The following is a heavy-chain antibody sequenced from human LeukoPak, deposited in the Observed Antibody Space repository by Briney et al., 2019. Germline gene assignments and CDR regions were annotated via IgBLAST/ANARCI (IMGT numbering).Heavy chain of an antibody. V-gene: IGHV3-21*01. J-gene: IGHJ5*02. D-gene: IGHD6-19*01. Sequence: GGSLRLYCVASGFTISSYSMNWVRQAPGKGLEWVSSISENSKDIFYVDSVKGRFTISRDNAKNSLYLQMNSLRADDTAVYYCARGSPLGWNWFGPWGQGTLVTVSS. CDR3: ARGSPLGWNWFGP. CDR2: ISENSKDI. CDR1: GFTISSYS.